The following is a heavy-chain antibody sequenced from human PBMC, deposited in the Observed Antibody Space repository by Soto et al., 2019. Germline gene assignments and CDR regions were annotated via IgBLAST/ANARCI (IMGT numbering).Heavy chain of an antibody. V-gene: IGHV1-69*08. Sequence: QVQLVQSGAEVKKPGSSVKVSCEASGGSFISYSFTWVRQAPGQGLEWMGRFIPIQGTASYALKFQDRVTITADRSTKTVYMELRSLRPEDTALYFCAKSLLFVDHAYMDVWGKGTTVTVSS. D-gene: IGHD2-21*01. CDR3: AKSLLFVDHAYMDV. CDR2: FIPIQGTA. CDR1: GGSFISYS. J-gene: IGHJ6*03.